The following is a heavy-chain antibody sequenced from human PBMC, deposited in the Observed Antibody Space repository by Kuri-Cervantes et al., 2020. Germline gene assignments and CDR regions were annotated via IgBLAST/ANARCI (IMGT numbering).Heavy chain of an antibody. J-gene: IGHJ4*02. CDR2: IWYDGSNK. Sequence: GSLRLSCAASGFTFSSYGMHWVRQAPGKGLEWVAVIWYDGSNKYYADSVRGRFTISRDNSKNTLYLQMNSLRAEDTAVYYCATLLGNLISYYPDYWGQGTLVTVSS. CDR3: ATLLGNLISYYPDY. D-gene: IGHD7-27*01. V-gene: IGHV3-33*01. CDR1: GFTFSSYG.